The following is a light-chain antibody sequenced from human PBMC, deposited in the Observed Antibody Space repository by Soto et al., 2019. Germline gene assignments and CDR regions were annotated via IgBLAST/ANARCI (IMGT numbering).Light chain of an antibody. CDR3: QQGSTGLT. V-gene: IGKV3-11*01. J-gene: IGKJ4*01. CDR2: DAS. Sequence: EIVLTQSPATLSLSPGERATLSCRAGQSVSSYLAWYQQKPGQAPRLLIYDASNRATGIPARFSGSGSGTDFTLTSSSLEPEDLAIYYWQQGSTGLTFGGGTKVEI. CDR1: QSVSSY.